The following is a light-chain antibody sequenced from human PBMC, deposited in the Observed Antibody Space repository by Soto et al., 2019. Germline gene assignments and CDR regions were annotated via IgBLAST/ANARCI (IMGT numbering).Light chain of an antibody. V-gene: IGLV2-14*01. Sequence: QSALTQPASVSGSPGQSITISCTGTSSDVGGYNHVSWYQQHPGKAPKLMIYEVSNRPSGVSNRFAGSKSGNTASLTISGLQAEDVADYYCTSYTTSNTHVVFGGGTKLTVL. CDR1: SSDVGGYNH. CDR2: EVS. CDR3: TSYTTSNTHVV. J-gene: IGLJ2*01.